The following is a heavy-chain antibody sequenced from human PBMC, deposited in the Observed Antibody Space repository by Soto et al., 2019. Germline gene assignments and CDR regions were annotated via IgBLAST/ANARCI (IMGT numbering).Heavy chain of an antibody. CDR2: IYYSGST. V-gene: IGHV4-31*03. Sequence: ASETLSLTCTVSGGSISSGGYYWSWIRQHPGKGLEWIGYIYYSGSTYYNPSLKSRVTISVDTSKNQFSLKLSSVTAADTAVYYCARTYYYDSSGYYYWGQGTLVTVSS. J-gene: IGHJ4*02. D-gene: IGHD3-22*01. CDR3: ARTYYYDSSGYYY. CDR1: GGSISSGGYY.